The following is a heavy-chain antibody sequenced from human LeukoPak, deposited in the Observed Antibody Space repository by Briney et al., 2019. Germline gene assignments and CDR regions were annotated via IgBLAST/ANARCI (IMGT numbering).Heavy chain of an antibody. CDR3: ATLRRSGWYIGD. V-gene: IGHV1-69*01. J-gene: IGHJ4*02. CDR2: IIPIFGTP. D-gene: IGHD6-19*01. CDR1: GGIFSAYA. Sequence: GASVKVSCKTSGGIFSAYAFSWVRQAPGQGLEWMGGIIPIFGTPNYAPKFQGRVTISADESTSTAYMELSSLRSDDTAMYYCATLRRSGWYIGDWGQGTLVTVSS.